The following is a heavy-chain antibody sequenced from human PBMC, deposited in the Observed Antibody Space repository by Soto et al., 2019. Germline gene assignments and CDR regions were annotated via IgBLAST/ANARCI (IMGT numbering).Heavy chain of an antibody. CDR2: ISYDGSNK. V-gene: IGHV3-30-3*01. J-gene: IGHJ4*02. D-gene: IGHD2-15*01. CDR1: GFTFSSYA. Sequence: QLQLVESGGGVVQPGRSLRLSCAASGFTFSSYAMHWVRQAPGKGLEWVAVISYDGSNKYYADSVKGRFTISRDNSKNTLYLQMTSLRAEDTAVYYCARVPSSSGRAHFDYWGQGTLVTVSS. CDR3: ARVPSSSGRAHFDY.